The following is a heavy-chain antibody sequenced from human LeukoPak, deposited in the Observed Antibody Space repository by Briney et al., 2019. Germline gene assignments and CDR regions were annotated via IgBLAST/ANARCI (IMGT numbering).Heavy chain of an antibody. CDR1: GFTFDDYA. J-gene: IGHJ6*02. V-gene: IGHV3-23*01. D-gene: IGHD7-27*01. Sequence: GRSLRLSCVASGFTFDDYAMSWVRQAPGKGLEWVSAISGSGGSTYYADSVKGRFTISRDNSKNTLYLQMNSLRAEDTAVYYCAKMGTVGPEVVDVWGQGTTVTVSS. CDR2: ISGSGGST. CDR3: AKMGTVGPEVVDV.